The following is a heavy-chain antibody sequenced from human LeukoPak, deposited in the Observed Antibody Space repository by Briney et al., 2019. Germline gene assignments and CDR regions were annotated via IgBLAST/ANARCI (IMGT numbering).Heavy chain of an antibody. V-gene: IGHV3-53*01. J-gene: IGHJ4*02. D-gene: IGHD6-19*01. CDR1: GFTFSISA. CDR2: IYSGGST. Sequence: PGGSLRLSCAASGFTFSISAMSWVRQAPGKGLEWVSVIYSGGSTYYADSVEGRFTISRDNSKNTLYLQMNSLRAEDTAVYYCARGVSGWYYFDYWGQGTLVTVSS. CDR3: ARGVSGWYYFDY.